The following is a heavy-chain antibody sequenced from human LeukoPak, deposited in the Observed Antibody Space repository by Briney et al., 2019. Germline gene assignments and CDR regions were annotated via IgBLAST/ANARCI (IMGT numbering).Heavy chain of an antibody. V-gene: IGHV3-7*01. J-gene: IGHJ1*01. CDR2: IKENGREK. D-gene: IGHD6-19*01. Sequence: GGSLRLSCAASGFTFSSYWMTWVRQAPGKGLEWVANIKENGREKYYVDSVKSRFTISRDNAKNSLFLQMNSLRAEDTAVYCCARDRYSSKWGQGTLVTVSS. CDR1: GFTFSSYW. CDR3: ARDRYSSK.